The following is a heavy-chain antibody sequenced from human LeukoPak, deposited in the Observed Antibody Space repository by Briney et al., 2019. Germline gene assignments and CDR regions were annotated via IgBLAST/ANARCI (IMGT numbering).Heavy chain of an antibody. CDR2: IIPIFGTA. V-gene: IGHV1-69*13. CDR3: ARGSGSGDAFDI. CDR1: GGTFSSYA. Sequence: ASVKVSCKASGGTFSSYAISWVRQAPGQGLEWKGGIIPIFGTANYAQKFQGRVTITADESTSTAYMELSSLRSEDMAVYYCARGSGSGDAFDIWGQGTMVTVSS. J-gene: IGHJ3*02. D-gene: IGHD1-26*01.